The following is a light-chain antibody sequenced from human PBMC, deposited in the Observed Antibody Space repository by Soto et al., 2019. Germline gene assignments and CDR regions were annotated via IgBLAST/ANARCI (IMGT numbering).Light chain of an antibody. Sequence: DIQMTQLPSTLSASVGDRVTIACRASESISYWLAWLQQKPGKAPKLLIYDASSLERGVPSRFNGSGSGAEFTLTISSLQPDDFATYYCQQYNSYSRTFGQGTKVEIK. CDR1: ESISYW. V-gene: IGKV1-5*01. CDR2: DAS. CDR3: QQYNSYSRT. J-gene: IGKJ1*01.